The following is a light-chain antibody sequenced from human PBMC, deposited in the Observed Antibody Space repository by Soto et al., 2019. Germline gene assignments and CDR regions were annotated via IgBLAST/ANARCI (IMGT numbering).Light chain of an antibody. CDR3: QQYANSPQT. J-gene: IGKJ1*01. CDR2: AAS. Sequence: IVLTQSPGTLSSSPGEGATLSCRASQTVSSSYLAWYQQKHGQAPRLLIHAASTRATGIPDRFSGSGSGTDFTLTISRLEPEDFAVYYCQQYANSPQTFGQGTKVDIK. V-gene: IGKV3-20*01. CDR1: QTVSSSY.